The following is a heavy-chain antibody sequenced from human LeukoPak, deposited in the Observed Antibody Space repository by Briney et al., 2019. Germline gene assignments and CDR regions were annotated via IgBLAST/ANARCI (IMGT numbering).Heavy chain of an antibody. CDR3: ARLSSGWLSDAFDI. D-gene: IGHD6-19*01. CDR2: IKQDGSEK. V-gene: IGHV3-7*03. CDR1: GFTFSSYW. Sequence: PGGSLRLSCAASGFTFSSYWMSWVRQAPGKGLEXXXXIKQDGSEKYYVDSVKGRFTISRDNAKNSLYLQMNSLRAEDTAVYYCARLSSGWLSDAFDIWGQGTMVTVSS. J-gene: IGHJ3*02.